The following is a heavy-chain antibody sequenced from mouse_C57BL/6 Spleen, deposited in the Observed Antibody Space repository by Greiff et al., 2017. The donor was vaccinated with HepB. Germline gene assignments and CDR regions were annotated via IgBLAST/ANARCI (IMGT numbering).Heavy chain of an antibody. V-gene: IGHV5-4*01. J-gene: IGHJ2*01. CDR3: ARDPSYYFDY. Sequence: VPLVASGGGFVQPGGSLPLSCAASGFTFSSYALSWVRQTPAKRLEWVATISDGGSYTYYPDNVKGRFTISRDNAKNNLYLQMSRLKSEDTAMYYCARDPSYYFDYWGQGTTLTVSS. CDR2: ISDGGSYT. CDR1: GFTFSSYA.